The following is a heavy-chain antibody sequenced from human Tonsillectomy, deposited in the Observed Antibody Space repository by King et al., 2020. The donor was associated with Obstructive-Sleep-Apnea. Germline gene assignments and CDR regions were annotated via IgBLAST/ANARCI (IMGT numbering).Heavy chain of an antibody. CDR1: GFTFSYYA. CDR3: VMDERYHPWEGYYYGMDV. J-gene: IGHJ6*02. V-gene: IGHV3-23*04. D-gene: IGHD1-26*01. CDR2: ISGSGGNT. Sequence: VQLVESGGGLVRPGGSLRLSCAASGFTFSYYAMSWVRQAPGKGLEWLSAISGSGGNTYYADSVKGRFTISRDNSKNTLYLQMNSLRAEDTALYYCVMDERYHPWEGYYYGMDVWGQGTTVTVSS.